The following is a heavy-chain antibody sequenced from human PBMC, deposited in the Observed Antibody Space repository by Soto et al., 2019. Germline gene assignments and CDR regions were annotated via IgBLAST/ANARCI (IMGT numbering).Heavy chain of an antibody. J-gene: IGHJ6*02. V-gene: IGHV4-59*01. Sequence: PSETLSLTCTVSGGSISSYYWSWIRQPPGKGLEWIGYIYYSGGTNYNPSLKSRVTISVDTSKNQFSLKLSSVTAADTAVYYCARAERNYGDPYYYYYGMDVWGQGTTVTVSS. CDR1: GGSISSYY. CDR2: IYYSGGT. D-gene: IGHD4-17*01. CDR3: ARAERNYGDPYYYYYGMDV.